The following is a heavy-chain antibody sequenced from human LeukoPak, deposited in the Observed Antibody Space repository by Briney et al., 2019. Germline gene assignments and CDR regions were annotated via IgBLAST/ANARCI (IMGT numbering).Heavy chain of an antibody. Sequence: GGSLRLSCAASGFTLSSYAMHWVRQAPGKGLEWVSAISGSGGSTYYADSVKGRFTISRDNSKNTLYLQMNSLRAEDTAVYYCAKDPNERFGELLVYWGQGTLVTVSS. CDR3: AKDPNERFGELLVY. D-gene: IGHD3-10*01. J-gene: IGHJ4*02. V-gene: IGHV3-23*01. CDR2: ISGSGGST. CDR1: GFTLSSYA.